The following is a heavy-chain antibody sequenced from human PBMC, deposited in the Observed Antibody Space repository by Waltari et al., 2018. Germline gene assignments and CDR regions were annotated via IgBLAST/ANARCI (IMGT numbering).Heavy chain of an antibody. CDR3: ARANTIFGVIRTWYYMDV. CDR2: INHSGGT. J-gene: IGHJ6*03. Sequence: QVQLQQWGAGLLKPSETLSLTCVVSGGSFSGYYWSWIRQPPGKGLEWIGEINHSGGTDYNPSLKSRVTISIDTSKIQFSLKLRSVTVADTAVYYCARANTIFGVIRTWYYMDVWGKGTPVTVSS. CDR1: GGSFSGYY. V-gene: IGHV4-34*01. D-gene: IGHD3-3*01.